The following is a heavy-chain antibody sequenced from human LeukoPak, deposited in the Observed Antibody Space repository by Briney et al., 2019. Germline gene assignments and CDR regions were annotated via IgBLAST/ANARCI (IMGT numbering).Heavy chain of an antibody. Sequence: GESLKISCQGSGYSFTSYWIGWVRRMLGKGLEWMGIIYPGDSDTRYSPSFQGQVTISADKSISTAYLQGSSLKASDTAIYYCARLEMATTYLDYWGQGTLVTVSS. V-gene: IGHV5-51*01. CDR2: IYPGDSDT. CDR1: GYSFTSYW. CDR3: ARLEMATTYLDY. D-gene: IGHD5-12*01. J-gene: IGHJ4*02.